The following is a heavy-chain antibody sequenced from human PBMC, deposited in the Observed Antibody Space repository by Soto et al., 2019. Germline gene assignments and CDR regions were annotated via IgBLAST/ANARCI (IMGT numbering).Heavy chain of an antibody. CDR2: IYSGGST. CDR3: ASSPGYCSSTSCYAFDI. CDR1: GFTVSSNY. Sequence: GGSLRLSCAASGFTVSSNYMSWVRQAPGKGLEWVSVIYSGGSTYYADSVKGRFTISRHNSKNTLYLQMNSLRAEDTAVYYCASSPGYCSSTSCYAFDIWGQGTMVTVSS. J-gene: IGHJ3*02. V-gene: IGHV3-53*04. D-gene: IGHD2-2*01.